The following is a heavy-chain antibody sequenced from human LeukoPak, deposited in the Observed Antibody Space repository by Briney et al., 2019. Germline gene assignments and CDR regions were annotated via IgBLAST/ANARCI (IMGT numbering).Heavy chain of an antibody. D-gene: IGHD5-12*01. CDR3: AKGGGYEAQYYYYYLDV. Sequence: PGGSLRLSCAASGFTFNRYGMHWVRQAPGKGLEWVAFIRYDGSNKYYADSVKGRFTISRDNSKNTLYLQMKSLRAEDTAVYYCAKGGGYEAQYYYYYLDVWGKGTTVTISS. V-gene: IGHV3-30*02. CDR2: IRYDGSNK. CDR1: GFTFNRYG. J-gene: IGHJ6*03.